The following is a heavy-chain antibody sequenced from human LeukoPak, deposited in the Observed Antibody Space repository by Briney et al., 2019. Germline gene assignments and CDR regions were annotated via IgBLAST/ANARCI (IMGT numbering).Heavy chain of an antibody. CDR3: ARFSRITRGDWGDAFDI. CDR2: INDGGST. D-gene: IGHD2-21*02. Sequence: PSETLSPTCTVYDGSFSNYYWSWIRQPPGKGLEWIGEINDGGSTNYDPSLMSRVTVSVDTSKNQFSLMMRSVTAADTAIYYCARFSRITRGDWGDAFDIWDQGTMVTVSS. V-gene: IGHV4-34*01. J-gene: IGHJ3*02. CDR1: DGSFSNYY.